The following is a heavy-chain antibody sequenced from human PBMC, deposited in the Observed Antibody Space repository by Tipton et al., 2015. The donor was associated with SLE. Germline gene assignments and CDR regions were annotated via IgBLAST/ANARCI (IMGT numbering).Heavy chain of an antibody. J-gene: IGHJ6*02. CDR2: IYTAGDT. CDR3: ARGTYEFWSTRSMDV. D-gene: IGHD3-3*01. CDR1: GFTVSGNY. V-gene: IGHV3-53*01. Sequence: SLRLSCVASGFTVSGNYMSWVRQAPGRGLEWVSVIYTAGDTYYADSVKGRFTISRDNAKNSLYLQMNSLRAEDTAVYYCARGTYEFWSTRSMDVWGQGTTVTVSS.